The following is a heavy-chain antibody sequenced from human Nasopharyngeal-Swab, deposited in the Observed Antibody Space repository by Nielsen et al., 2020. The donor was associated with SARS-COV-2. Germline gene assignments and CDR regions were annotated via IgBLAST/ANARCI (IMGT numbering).Heavy chain of an antibody. D-gene: IGHD3-10*02. CDR2: ISGSSGTT. V-gene: IGHV3-23*01. J-gene: IGHJ4*02. Sequence: GESLKISCAVSGISVSTYAMSWVRQAPGKGLEWVSGISGSSGTTYYSDSVTGRFTISRDSSKNTLYLQMNSLRAEDTAVYYCAKAYVIRAKFHFDYWGQGTQVTVSS. CDR3: AKAYVIRAKFHFDY. CDR1: GISVSTYA.